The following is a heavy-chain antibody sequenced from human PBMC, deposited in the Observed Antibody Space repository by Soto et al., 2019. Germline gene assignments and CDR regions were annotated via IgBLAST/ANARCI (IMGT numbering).Heavy chain of an antibody. J-gene: IGHJ4*02. V-gene: IGHV3-30-3*01. Sequence: PGGSLRLSCAASGFTFSSYAMHWVRQAPGKGLEWVAVISYDGSNKYYADSVKGRFTISRDNSKNTLYLQMNSLRAEDTAVYYGGGYCSGGSCSPLDRGQGTLVTVSS. CDR1: GFTFSSYA. CDR3: GGYCSGGSCSPLD. CDR2: ISYDGSNK. D-gene: IGHD2-15*01.